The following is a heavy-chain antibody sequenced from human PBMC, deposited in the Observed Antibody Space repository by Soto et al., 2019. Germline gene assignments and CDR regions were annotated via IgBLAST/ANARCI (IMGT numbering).Heavy chain of an antibody. CDR3: ARAAAYCSSTSCYTPGDYYYYGMDV. CDR2: IYHSGST. CDR1: GYSISSGYY. J-gene: IGHJ6*02. V-gene: IGHV4-38-2*01. Sequence: SETLSLTCAVSGYSISSGYYWGWIRQPPGKGLEWIGSIYHSGSTYYNPSLKSRVTISVDTSKNQFSLKLSSVTAADTAVYYCARAAAYCSSTSCYTPGDYYYYGMDVWGQGTKVT. D-gene: IGHD2-2*02.